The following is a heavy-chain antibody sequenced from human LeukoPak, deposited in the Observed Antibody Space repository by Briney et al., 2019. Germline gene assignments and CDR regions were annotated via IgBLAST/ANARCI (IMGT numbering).Heavy chain of an antibody. J-gene: IGHJ4*02. CDR2: ISYDGSKK. CDR1: GFTFRSHG. Sequence: GGSLRLSCAASGFTFRSHGMHWVRQAPGKGLEWAAVISYDGSKKDYADSVKGRFTISRGSSKNTVYLQMNSLGTEDTAFYYCARDLSGSYSVDYWGQGTLVTVSS. V-gene: IGHV3-30-3*01. D-gene: IGHD3-10*01. CDR3: ARDLSGSYSVDY.